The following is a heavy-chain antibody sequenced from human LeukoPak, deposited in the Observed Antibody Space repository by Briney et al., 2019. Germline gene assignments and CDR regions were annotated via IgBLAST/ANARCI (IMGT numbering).Heavy chain of an antibody. CDR1: GYTFSNFG. J-gene: IGHJ6*03. CDR3: ARTTAYYFYMGV. D-gene: IGHD2-21*02. Sequence: ASVKVSCKASGYTFSNFGISWVRQAPGQGLGWMGWISAYSGDTNYAQKLQGRVTMTTDTSTSTAYMELRSLTSDDTAVYFRARTTAYYFYMGVWGKGTTVTVSS. V-gene: IGHV1-18*01. CDR2: ISAYSGDT.